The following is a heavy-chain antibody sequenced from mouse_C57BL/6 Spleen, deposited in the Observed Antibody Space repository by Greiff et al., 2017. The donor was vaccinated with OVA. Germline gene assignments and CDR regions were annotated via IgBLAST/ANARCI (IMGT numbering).Heavy chain of an antibody. D-gene: IGHD1-1*01. CDR3: ARRGGYGSSSGMDY. J-gene: IGHJ4*01. V-gene: IGHV1-80*01. CDR2: IYPGDGDT. Sequence: QVQLKQSGAELVKPGASVKISCKASGYAFSSYWMNWVKQRPGKGLEWIGQIYPGDGDTNYNGKFKGKATLTADKSSSTAYMQLSSLTSEDSAVYFCARRGGYGSSSGMDYWGQGTSVTVSS. CDR1: GYAFSSYW.